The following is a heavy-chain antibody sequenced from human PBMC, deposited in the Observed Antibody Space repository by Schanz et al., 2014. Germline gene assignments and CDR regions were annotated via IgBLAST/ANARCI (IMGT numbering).Heavy chain of an antibody. Sequence: QVHLMESGGGVVQPGRSLRLSCAASGFTFSGNAMHWVRQAPGKGLEWVAVVSDDGNKKYYADSVKGRFTISRDNSKNTLYLQMDSLRAEDTAVYYCARAGYDADNWFDPWGQGTLVTVSS. J-gene: IGHJ5*02. V-gene: IGHV3-30*03. D-gene: IGHD2-2*01. CDR3: ARAGYDADNWFDP. CDR2: VSDDGNKK. CDR1: GFTFSGNA.